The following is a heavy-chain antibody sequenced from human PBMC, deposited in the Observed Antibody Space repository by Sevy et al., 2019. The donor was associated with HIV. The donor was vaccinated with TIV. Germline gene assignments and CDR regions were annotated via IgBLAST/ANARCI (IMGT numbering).Heavy chain of an antibody. CDR3: ASFVVVPAARGGFDY. D-gene: IGHD2-2*01. CDR2: IYYSGST. Sequence: SETLSLTCTVSGGSISSGGYYWSWIRQHPGKGLEWIGYIYYSGSTYYNPSLKSRVTISVDTSKNQFSLKLSSVTAADTAVYYCASFVVVPAARGGFDYWGQGTLVTVSS. CDR1: GGSISSGGYY. V-gene: IGHV4-31*03. J-gene: IGHJ4*02.